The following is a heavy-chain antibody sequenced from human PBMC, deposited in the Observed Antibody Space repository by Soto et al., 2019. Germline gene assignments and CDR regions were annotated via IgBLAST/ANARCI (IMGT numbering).Heavy chain of an antibody. V-gene: IGHV1-69*13. CDR3: ARGDSSSWPENWFDP. J-gene: IGHJ5*02. CDR1: GGTFSSYA. D-gene: IGHD6-13*01. CDR2: IIPIFGTA. Sequence: ASVKVSCKASGGTFSSYAISWVRQAPGQGLEWMGGIIPIFGTANYAQKFQGRVTITADESTSTAYMELSSLRSEDTAVYYCARGDSSSWPENWFDPWGQGTLVTVSS.